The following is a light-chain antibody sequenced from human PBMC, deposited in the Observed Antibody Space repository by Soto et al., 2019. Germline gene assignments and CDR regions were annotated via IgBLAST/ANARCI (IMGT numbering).Light chain of an antibody. Sequence: QSVLTQPPSASGSPGQSVSISCTGTSXDIGAYNFVSWYQQHPGKAPRLMIYGVSKRPSGVPDRFSGSKSGNTASLTVSGLQAEDEADYYCSSYAGSNSYVVFGGGTK. CDR1: SXDIGAYNF. V-gene: IGLV2-8*01. J-gene: IGLJ2*01. CDR2: GVS. CDR3: SSYAGSNSYVV.